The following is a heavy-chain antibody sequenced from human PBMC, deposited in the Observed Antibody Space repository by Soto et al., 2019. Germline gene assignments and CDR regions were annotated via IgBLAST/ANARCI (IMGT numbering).Heavy chain of an antibody. CDR1: GFTFSSYS. CDR2: ISSSSSYI. V-gene: IGHV3-21*01. CDR3: ARGLWFGESPTGY. Sequence: EVQLVESGGGLVKPGGSLRLSCAASGFTFSSYSMNWVRQAPGKGLEWVSSISSSSSYIYYADSVKGRFTISRDNAKNSLYLQMNSLRAEDTAVYYCARGLWFGESPTGYWGQGTLVTVSS. J-gene: IGHJ4*02. D-gene: IGHD3-10*01.